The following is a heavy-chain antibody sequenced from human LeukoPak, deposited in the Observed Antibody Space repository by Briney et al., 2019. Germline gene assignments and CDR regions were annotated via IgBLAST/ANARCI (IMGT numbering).Heavy chain of an antibody. CDR2: ISYDGSNK. D-gene: IGHD6-6*01. CDR3: YSSLPEYFDY. Sequence: GGSLRLSCAASGFTFSSYGMHWVRQAPGKGLEWVAVISYDGSNKYYADSVKGRFTISRDNSKNTLYLQMNSLRAEDTAVYYCYSSLPEYFDYWGQGTLVTVSS. CDR1: GFTFSSYG. V-gene: IGHV3-30*03. J-gene: IGHJ4*02.